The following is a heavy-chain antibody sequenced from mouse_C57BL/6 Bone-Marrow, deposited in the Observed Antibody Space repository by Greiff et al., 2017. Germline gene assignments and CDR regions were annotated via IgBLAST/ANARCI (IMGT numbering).Heavy chain of an antibody. D-gene: IGHD1-1*01. Sequence: VQLQQSGAELARPGASVKLSCKASGYTFTSYGISWVKQRTGKGLEWIGEIYPRSGNTYYNEKFKGKAILTADKSTSTAYMQLRSLTSEDSAVYFCARGLLRSYWGQGTTLTVTS. CDR3: ARGLLRSY. CDR1: GYTFTSYG. J-gene: IGHJ2*01. V-gene: IGHV1-81*01. CDR2: IYPRSGNT.